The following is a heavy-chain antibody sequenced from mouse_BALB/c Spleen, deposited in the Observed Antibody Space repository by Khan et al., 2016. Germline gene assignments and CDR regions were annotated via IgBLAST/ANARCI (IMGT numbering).Heavy chain of an antibody. J-gene: IGHJ3*01. CDR3: ASITTATAWFAY. V-gene: IGHV9-2-1*01. CDR1: GYTFTDYS. Sequence: QIQLVQSGPELKKPGETVKISCKASGYTFTDYSMHWVKQAPGKGLKWMGWINTETGEPTYADDFKGRFAFSLETSASTAYLQINNLKNEDTATYFCASITTATAWFAYWGQGTLVTVSA. D-gene: IGHD1-2*01. CDR2: INTETGEP.